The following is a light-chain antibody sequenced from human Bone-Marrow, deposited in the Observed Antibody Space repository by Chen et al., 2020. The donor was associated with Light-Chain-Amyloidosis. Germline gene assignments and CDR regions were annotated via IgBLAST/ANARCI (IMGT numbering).Light chain of an antibody. Sequence: EIVLTLSPATLSLSTGERATLSCRASQSVSSYLAWYQQKPGQAPRLLIYDASNRATGIPARFSGSESGTDFTLTISSLEPEDFAVYYCQQRSNWPLTFGGGTKVEIK. CDR1: QSVSSY. V-gene: IGKV3-11*01. CDR2: DAS. CDR3: QQRSNWPLT. J-gene: IGKJ4*01.